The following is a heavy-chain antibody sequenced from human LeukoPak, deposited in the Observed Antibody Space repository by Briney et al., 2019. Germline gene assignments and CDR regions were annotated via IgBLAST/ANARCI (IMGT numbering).Heavy chain of an antibody. CDR1: GFTFSSYA. J-gene: IGHJ4*02. Sequence: PGGSLRLSCAASGFTFSSYAMSWVRQAPGKGLEWVSTISGSGGNTYYADSVKGRFTISRDNSKDTLYLQMNSLRAEDTAVYYCAKDLHSWNSTPDYWGQGTLVTVSS. CDR3: AKDLHSWNSTPDY. V-gene: IGHV3-23*01. D-gene: IGHD1-7*01. CDR2: ISGSGGNT.